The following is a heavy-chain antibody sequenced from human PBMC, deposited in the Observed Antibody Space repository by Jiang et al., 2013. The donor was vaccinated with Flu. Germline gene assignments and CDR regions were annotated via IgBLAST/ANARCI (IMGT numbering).Heavy chain of an antibody. V-gene: IGHV4-34*01. Sequence: LLKPSETLSLTCAVYGGSFSGYYWSWIRQPPGKGLEWIGEINHSGSTNYNPSLKSRVTISVDTSKNQFSLKLSSVTAADTAVYYCARGLIVVVTATHAFDIWGQGTMVTVSS. CDR1: GGSFSGYY. D-gene: IGHD2-21*02. CDR2: INHSGST. J-gene: IGHJ3*02. CDR3: ARGLIVVVTATHAFDI.